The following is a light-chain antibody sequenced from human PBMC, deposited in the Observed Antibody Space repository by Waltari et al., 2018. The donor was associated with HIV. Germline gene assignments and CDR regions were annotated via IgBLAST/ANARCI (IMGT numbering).Light chain of an antibody. Sequence: QSALTQPASVSGSPGQSITISCTGTSSDVGGHNYVSWYQQHPGKAPKLLIYLVSNRPSGVSNSFSGAKSGNTASMTISGLQAEDEADYYCNSYRSSTTPCVFGTGTKVTVL. V-gene: IGLV2-14*01. CDR3: NSYRSSTTPCV. CDR2: LVS. J-gene: IGLJ1*01. CDR1: SSDVGGHNY.